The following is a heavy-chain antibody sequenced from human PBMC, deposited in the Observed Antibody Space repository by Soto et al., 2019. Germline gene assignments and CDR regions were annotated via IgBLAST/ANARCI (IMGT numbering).Heavy chain of an antibody. CDR3: ARDTLRFFPRYSWFDP. J-gene: IGHJ5*02. CDR1: GGSFSGYY. D-gene: IGHD3-3*01. Sequence: QVQLQQWGAGLLKPSETLSLTCAVYGGSFSGYYWSWIRQPPGKGLEWIGEINHSGSTNYNPSLNGRVNISVDTSKNQFSLKLSSVTAADTAVYYCARDTLRFFPRYSWFDPWGQGTLVTVSS. CDR2: INHSGST. V-gene: IGHV4-34*01.